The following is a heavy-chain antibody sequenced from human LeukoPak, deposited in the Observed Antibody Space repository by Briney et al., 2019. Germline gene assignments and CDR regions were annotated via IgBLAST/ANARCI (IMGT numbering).Heavy chain of an antibody. CDR2: ISSSGSTI. V-gene: IGHV3-48*03. CDR3: ARDTDYGDAFDI. D-gene: IGHD4-17*01. CDR1: GFTFSSYE. J-gene: IGHJ3*02. Sequence: GGSLRLSCAASGFTFSSYEVNWVRQAPGKGLEWVSYISSSGSTIYYADSVKGRFTISRDNAKNSLYLQMNSLRAEDTAVYYCARDTDYGDAFDIWGQGTMVTVSS.